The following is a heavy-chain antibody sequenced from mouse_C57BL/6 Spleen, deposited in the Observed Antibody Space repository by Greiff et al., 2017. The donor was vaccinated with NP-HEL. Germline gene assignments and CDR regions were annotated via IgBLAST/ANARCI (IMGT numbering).Heavy chain of an antibody. V-gene: IGHV2-6*01. CDR2: IWGVGST. Sequence: VHLVESGPGLVAPSQSLSITCTVSGFSLTSYGVDWVRQSPGKGLEWLGVIWGVGSTNYNSALKSRLSISKDNSKSQVFLKMNSLQTDDTAMYYCARDSSGYPFAYWGQGTLVTVSA. D-gene: IGHD3-2*02. CDR1: GFSLTSYG. J-gene: IGHJ3*01. CDR3: ARDSSGYPFAY.